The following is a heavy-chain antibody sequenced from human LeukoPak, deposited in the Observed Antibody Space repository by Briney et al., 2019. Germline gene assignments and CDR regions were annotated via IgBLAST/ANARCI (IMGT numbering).Heavy chain of an antibody. D-gene: IGHD3-22*01. CDR2: ISGSGGST. Sequence: PGGSLRLSCAASGFTFSSYAMSWVRQAPGKGLEWVSAISGSGGSTYYADSVKGRFTISRDNSKNTLYLQMNSLRAEDTAVYYCAREKYYYDSSGYYRIPLFDYWGQGTLVTVSS. CDR1: GFTFSSYA. V-gene: IGHV3-23*01. J-gene: IGHJ4*02. CDR3: AREKYYYDSSGYYRIPLFDY.